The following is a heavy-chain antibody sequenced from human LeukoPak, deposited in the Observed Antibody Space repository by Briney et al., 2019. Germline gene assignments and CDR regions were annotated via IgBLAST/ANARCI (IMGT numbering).Heavy chain of an antibody. CDR3: ASENY. Sequence: SETLSLTCAVYGGSFSGYYWSWIRQPPEKGLEWIGEINYGGSTNYNPSLKSRVTISVDTSKNQFSLKLSSVTAADTAVYYCASENYWGQGTLVTVSS. CDR2: INYGGST. CDR1: GGSFSGYY. J-gene: IGHJ4*02. V-gene: IGHV4-34*01.